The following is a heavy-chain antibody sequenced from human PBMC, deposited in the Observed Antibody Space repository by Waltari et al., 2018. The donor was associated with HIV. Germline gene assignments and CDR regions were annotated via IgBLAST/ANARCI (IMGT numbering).Heavy chain of an antibody. J-gene: IGHJ4*02. D-gene: IGHD6-13*01. CDR2: INPNSGGT. Sequence: QVQLVQSGAEVKKPGASVKVSCKASGYTFTGSYMHWLRQAPGQGLEWMGWINPNSGGTNYAQKFQGRVTMTRDTSISTAYMELSRLRSDDTAVYYCAREEGRAAAGTDYWGQGTLVTVSS. V-gene: IGHV1-2*02. CDR3: AREEGRAAAGTDY. CDR1: GYTFTGSY.